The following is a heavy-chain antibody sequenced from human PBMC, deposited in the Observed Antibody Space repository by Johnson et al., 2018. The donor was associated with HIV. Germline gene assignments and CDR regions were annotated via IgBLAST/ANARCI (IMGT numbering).Heavy chain of an antibody. V-gene: IGHV3-74*01. CDR3: AREWGVITFGGVIPRNAFDI. J-gene: IGHJ3*02. D-gene: IGHD3-16*02. CDR1: GFTVSRSW. Sequence: VQLVESGGGLIQPGGSLRLSCAASGFTVSRSWMHWVRHAPGKGLVWVSRSNSDGSTTTYADSVRGRFTISTDKARNTLHLQMNSLRVEDTAVYYCAREWGVITFGGVIPRNAFDIWGQGTMVTVSS. CDR2: SNSDGSTT.